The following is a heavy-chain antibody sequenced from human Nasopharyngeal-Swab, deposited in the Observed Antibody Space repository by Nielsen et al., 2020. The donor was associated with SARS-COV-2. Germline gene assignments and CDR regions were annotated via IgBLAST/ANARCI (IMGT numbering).Heavy chain of an antibody. CDR1: GYTLTELS. D-gene: IGHD3-16*02. CDR2: FDPEDGET. CDR3: ALGLPAYDYVWGSYRYGAFDI. V-gene: IGHV1-24*01. Sequence: ASVKVSCKVSGYTLTELSMHWVRQAPGKGLEWMGGFDPEDGETIYAQKFQGRVTMTEDTSTDTAYMELSSLRSEDTAVYYCALGLPAYDYVWGSYRYGAFDIWGQGTMVTVSS. J-gene: IGHJ3*02.